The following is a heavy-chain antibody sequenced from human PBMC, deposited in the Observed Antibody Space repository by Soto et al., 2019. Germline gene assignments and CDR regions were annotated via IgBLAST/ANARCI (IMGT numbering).Heavy chain of an antibody. J-gene: IGHJ5*01. D-gene: IGHD3-22*01. CDR2: INPSGGYT. CDR1: GYTFTSYY. V-gene: IGHV1-46*01. CDR3: ARLEIVMKIGVNSNWFDY. Sequence: ASVKVSCKASGYTFTSYYMNWVRQAPGQGLEWLGIINPSGGYTTYAQRFLGRVTMTSDTSTSTVHMELGSLTSEDTAVYYCARLEIVMKIGVNSNWFDYWGQGTLVTVSS.